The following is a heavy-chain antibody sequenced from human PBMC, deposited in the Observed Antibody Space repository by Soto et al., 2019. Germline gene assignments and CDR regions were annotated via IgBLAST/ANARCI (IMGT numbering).Heavy chain of an antibody. CDR3: ARGGYCTNGVCLLYYYYGMDV. Sequence: ASVKVSCKASGYTFTGYYMHWVRQAPGQGLEWMGWINPNSGGTNYAQKFQGWVTMTRDTSISTAYMELSRLRSDDTAVYYCARGGYCTNGVCLLYYYYGMDVWGPGTTVTVSS. J-gene: IGHJ6*02. CDR1: GYTFTGYY. CDR2: INPNSGGT. V-gene: IGHV1-2*04. D-gene: IGHD2-8*01.